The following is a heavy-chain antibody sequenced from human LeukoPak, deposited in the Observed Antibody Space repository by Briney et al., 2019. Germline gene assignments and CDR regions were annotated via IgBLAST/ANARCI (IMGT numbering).Heavy chain of an antibody. D-gene: IGHD1-26*01. V-gene: IGHV3-7*05. CDR3: ARDVGGSLDY. Sequence: GGSLRLSCAASGFTFSSYWMGWVRQGPGKGLEWVGNINQDGSDKNYVDSVKGRFTISRDNAKNSLYLQMNSLRAEDTAVYYCARDVGGSLDYWGQGTLVTVSS. CDR2: INQDGSDK. J-gene: IGHJ4*02. CDR1: GFTFSSYW.